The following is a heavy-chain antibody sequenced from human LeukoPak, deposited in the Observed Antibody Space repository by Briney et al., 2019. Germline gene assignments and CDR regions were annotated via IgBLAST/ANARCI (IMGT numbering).Heavy chain of an antibody. V-gene: IGHV4-59*08. J-gene: IGHJ4*02. D-gene: IGHD2-2*01. CDR3: ARHRGYCSSTSCRGDFDY. CDR1: GGSISSYY. Sequence: SETLSLTCTVSGGSISSYYWSWIRQPPGKGLEWIGYIYYSGSTNYNPSLKSRVTISVDTSKNQFSLKLSSVTAADTAVYYCARHRGYCSSTSCRGDFDYWGQGTLVTVSS. CDR2: IYYSGST.